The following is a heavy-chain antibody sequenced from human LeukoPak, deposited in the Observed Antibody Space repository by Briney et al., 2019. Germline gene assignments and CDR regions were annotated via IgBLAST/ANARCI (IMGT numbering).Heavy chain of an antibody. Sequence: SETLSLTCAVSGGSISSSNWWSWVRQPPGKGLEWIGEIYHSGSTYYNPSLKSRVTISVDTSKNQFSLKLSSVTAADTAVYYCAREPKYSSGWYTVLSGGMDVWGQGTTVTVSS. V-gene: IGHV4-4*02. CDR2: IYHSGST. D-gene: IGHD6-19*01. J-gene: IGHJ6*02. CDR3: AREPKYSSGWYTVLSGGMDV. CDR1: GGSISSSNW.